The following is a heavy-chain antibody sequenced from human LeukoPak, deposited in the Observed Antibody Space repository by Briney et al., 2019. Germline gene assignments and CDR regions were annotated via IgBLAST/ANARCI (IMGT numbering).Heavy chain of an antibody. Sequence: SETLSLTCGVYGGSLSGYYWSWVRQPPGKGLEWIGEVIHSGSTNYNPSLKSRVTISLDTSKNQLSLKLSSVTAADTAVYYYARDCSSSSCWVDAFDIWGQGTMVTVSS. V-gene: IGHV4-34*12. CDR2: VIHSGST. J-gene: IGHJ3*02. D-gene: IGHD2-2*01. CDR1: GGSLSGYY. CDR3: ARDCSSSSCWVDAFDI.